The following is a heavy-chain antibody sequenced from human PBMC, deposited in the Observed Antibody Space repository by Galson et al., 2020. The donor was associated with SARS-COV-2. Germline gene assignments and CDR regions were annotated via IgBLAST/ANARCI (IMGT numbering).Heavy chain of an antibody. CDR1: GYSISSGYY. Sequence: SETLSLTCTVSGYSISSGYYWGWIRQPPGKGLEWIGSFYHSVTTYYDPSLKNRVIISVDTSKNQFSLKLSSVTAADTAVYYCARDPQRIKIFGVVTKWAGWFDPWGQGTLVTVSS. D-gene: IGHD3-3*01. J-gene: IGHJ5*02. V-gene: IGHV4-38-2*02. CDR2: FYHSVTT. CDR3: ARDPQRIKIFGVVTKWAGWFDP.